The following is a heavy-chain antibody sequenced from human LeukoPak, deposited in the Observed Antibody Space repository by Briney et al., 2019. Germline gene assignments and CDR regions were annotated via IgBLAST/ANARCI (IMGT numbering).Heavy chain of an antibody. CDR1: GYSISSGYY. J-gene: IGHJ5*02. V-gene: IGHV4-38-2*01. Sequence: SETLSLTCAVSGYSISSGYYWGWIRQPPGKGLEWIGSIYHSGSTYYNPSLKSRVTISVDTSKNQFSLKLSSVTAADTAVYYCARQGLGKAAALFDPWGQGTLVTVSS. CDR2: IYHSGST. CDR3: ARQGLGKAAALFDP. D-gene: IGHD6-13*01.